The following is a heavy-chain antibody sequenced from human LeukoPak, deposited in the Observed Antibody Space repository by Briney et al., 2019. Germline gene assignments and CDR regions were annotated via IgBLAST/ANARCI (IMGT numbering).Heavy chain of an antibody. J-gene: IGHJ4*02. D-gene: IGHD3-9*01. V-gene: IGHV3-21*01. CDR3: ARDGAGLRYFDWFHTYYFDY. CDR2: ISSSSSYI. Sequence: GGSLRLSCAASGFTFSSYSMNWVRQAPGKGLEWVSSISSSSSYIYYADSVKGRFTISRDNAKNSLYLQMNSLRAEDTAVYYCARDGAGLRYFDWFHTYYFDYWGQGTLVTVSS. CDR1: GFTFSSYS.